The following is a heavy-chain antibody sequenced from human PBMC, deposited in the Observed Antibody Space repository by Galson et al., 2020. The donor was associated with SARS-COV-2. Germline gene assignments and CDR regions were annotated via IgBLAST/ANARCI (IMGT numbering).Heavy chain of an antibody. CDR1: GFTFSSYA. CDR3: AKDGLGYSYAYWYFDL. V-gene: IGHV3-23*01. Sequence: GGSLRLSCAASGFTFSSYAMSWVRQAPGKGLEWVSAISGSGGSTYYADSVKGRFTISRDNSKNTLYLQMNSLRAEDTAVYYCAKDGLGYSYAYWYFDLWGRGTLVTVSS. D-gene: IGHD5-18*01. CDR2: ISGSGGST. J-gene: IGHJ2*01.